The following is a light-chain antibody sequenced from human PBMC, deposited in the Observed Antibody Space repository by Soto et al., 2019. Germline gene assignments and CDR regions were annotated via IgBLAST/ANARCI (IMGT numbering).Light chain of an antibody. V-gene: IGLV2-14*03. CDR3: SSYASGGSYV. Sequence: QSALTQPASVSGSPGQSITISCSGSSSDVGGHNAVSWYQQHPGKVPKLVIYGVSDRPSGISSRFSASKSGNTASLTISGLQAEDEADYYCSSYASGGSYVFGTGTKLTVL. CDR2: GVS. J-gene: IGLJ1*01. CDR1: SSDVGGHNA.